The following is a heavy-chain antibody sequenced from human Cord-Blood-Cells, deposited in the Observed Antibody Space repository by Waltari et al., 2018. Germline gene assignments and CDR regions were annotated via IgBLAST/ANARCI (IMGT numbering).Heavy chain of an antibody. CDR3: AKDQYSGSYDNIIDY. Sequence: PQAPGKGLEWVSAISGSGGSTYYADSVKGRFTISRDNSKNTLYLQMNSLRAEDTAVYYCAKDQYSGSYDNIIDYWGQGTLVTVSS. CDR2: ISGSGGST. D-gene: IGHD1-26*01. J-gene: IGHJ4*02. V-gene: IGHV3-23*01.